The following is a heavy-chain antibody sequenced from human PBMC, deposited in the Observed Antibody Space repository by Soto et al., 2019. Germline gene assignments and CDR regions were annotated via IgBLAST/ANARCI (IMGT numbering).Heavy chain of an antibody. CDR1: GGSISSYY. J-gene: IGHJ4*02. CDR3: ARLSPRGDIVVV. CDR2: IYYSGST. V-gene: IGHV4-59*08. D-gene: IGHD2-2*01. Sequence: QVQLQESGPGLVKPSETLSLTCTVSGGSISSYYWCWIRQPPGKGLEWIGYIYYSGSTNYNPTLKGRVTISVDTSKIQFSLNLSSVTAADTAVYYCARLSPRGDIVVVWGQGTLVTVSS.